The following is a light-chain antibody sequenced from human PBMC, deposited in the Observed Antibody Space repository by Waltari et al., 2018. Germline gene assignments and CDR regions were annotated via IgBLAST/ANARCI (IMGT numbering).Light chain of an antibody. Sequence: QSLVTQSPSASGTPGQRVTISCSGRRTNTGSNTVTWYQQRPGTAPKVLIYSNDQRPSGVPDRFSASKSGTSASLAISGLQSEDEADYYCAAWDDSLDGSLIFGGGTRLTVL. V-gene: IGLV1-44*01. CDR1: RTNTGSNT. J-gene: IGLJ2*01. CDR2: SND. CDR3: AAWDDSLDGSLI.